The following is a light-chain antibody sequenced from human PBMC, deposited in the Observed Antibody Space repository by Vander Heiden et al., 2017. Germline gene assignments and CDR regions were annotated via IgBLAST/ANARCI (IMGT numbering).Light chain of an antibody. CDR3: QVWDSRSDHPWV. J-gene: IGLJ3*02. CDR2: DDS. V-gene: IGLV3-21*02. CDR1: NLGRNS. Sequence: SFVLSQPPSLSVPPVQTARLTCWGNNLGRNSLHLYQQKPGQAPVLVVYDDSDRPSGIPERFSGSNSGNTATLAIGRGEDGDEADYYCQVWDSRSDHPWVFGGGTKLTVL.